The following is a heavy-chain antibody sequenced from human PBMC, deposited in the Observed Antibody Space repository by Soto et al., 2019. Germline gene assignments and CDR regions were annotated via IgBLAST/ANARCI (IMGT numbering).Heavy chain of an antibody. J-gene: IGHJ4*02. CDR3: HGYGY. CDR2: IYSGDTT. D-gene: IGHD5-12*01. Sequence: EVQLVESGGGLIQPGGSLRLSCAVSGFTVRANYMSWVRQAPGKGLEWVSVIYSGDTTYYADSVKGRFIISRDISKNTLYLQLNILRAEDTAVYYCHGYGYWGQGTLVTVSS. CDR1: GFTVRANY. V-gene: IGHV3-53*01.